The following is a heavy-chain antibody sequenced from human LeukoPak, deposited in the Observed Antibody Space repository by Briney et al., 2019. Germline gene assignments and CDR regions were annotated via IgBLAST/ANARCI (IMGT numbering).Heavy chain of an antibody. CDR1: VDSPCRYK. J-gene: IGHJ3*01. CDR3: TRHVVAMATMVDFDF. V-gene: IGHV4-59*08. Sequence: PSETPSDSPAEPVDSPCRYKSRPMRQPPGKGLEWIGYLYYSGSTNYNPSLKSRVTISVDTSKNQFSLKLSSVTAADTAVYYCTRHVVAMATMVDFDFWGQGTMVTVSS. D-gene: IGHD5-24*01. CDR2: LYYSGST.